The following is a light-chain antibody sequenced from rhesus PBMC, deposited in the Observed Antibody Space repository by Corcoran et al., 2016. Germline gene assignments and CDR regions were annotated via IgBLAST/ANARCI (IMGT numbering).Light chain of an antibody. CDR2: DAP. CDR3: LQETNWPLT. V-gene: IGKV3-35*01. J-gene: IGKJ4*01. CDR1: QSVNYN. Sequence: EIVMTQSPATLSLSPGERATLSCRASQSVNYNLAWYQQQPGQVPRLLIYDAPHRATGIPDRFSGSGSGTEFTLTLSSLEPEDVGVYCCLQETNWPLTFGGGTKVEIK.